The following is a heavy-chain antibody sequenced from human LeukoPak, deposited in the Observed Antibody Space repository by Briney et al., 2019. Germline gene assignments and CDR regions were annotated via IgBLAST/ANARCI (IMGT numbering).Heavy chain of an antibody. CDR3: ARGHPRLRSFDI. Sequence: PSETLSLTCAVSGGSISSGGYSWSWIRQPPGKGLEWIGYIYHSGANNNNLSLKSHVTISVDKSKNHFALKMSSVTAADTAVYYCARGHPRLRSFDIWGRGTMVTVSS. V-gene: IGHV4-30-2*01. CDR2: IYHSGAN. J-gene: IGHJ3*02. CDR1: GGSISSGGYS.